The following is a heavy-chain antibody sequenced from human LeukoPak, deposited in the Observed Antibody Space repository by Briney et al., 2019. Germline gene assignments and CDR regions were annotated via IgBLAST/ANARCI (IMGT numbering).Heavy chain of an antibody. D-gene: IGHD7-27*01. CDR3: AKTGEGYYFDY. V-gene: IGHV3-30*02. CDR1: GFTFSSYW. CDR2: IRLDGSNK. J-gene: IGHJ4*02. Sequence: GGSLRLSCAASGFTFSSYWMSWVRQAPGKGLEWVAFIRLDGSNKNYGDSVKGRFTISRDNSKNTLYLEMNSLRSEDTAVYYCAKTGEGYYFDYWGQGTLITVSS.